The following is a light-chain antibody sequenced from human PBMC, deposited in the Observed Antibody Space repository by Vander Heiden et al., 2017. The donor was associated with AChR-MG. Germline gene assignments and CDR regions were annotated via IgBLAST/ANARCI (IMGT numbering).Light chain of an antibody. CDR3: QQNNNWPPLT. CDR2: GAS. Sequence: EIVMTQSPVTLSVSPGERATLSCRASQSVSSNLAWYQQKPGQAPRLLIYGASTRATGIPARFSGSGYGTDFTLTISSLQSEDFAVYYCQQNNNWPPLTFGGGTKVEIK. J-gene: IGKJ4*01. CDR1: QSVSSN. V-gene: IGKV3-15*01.